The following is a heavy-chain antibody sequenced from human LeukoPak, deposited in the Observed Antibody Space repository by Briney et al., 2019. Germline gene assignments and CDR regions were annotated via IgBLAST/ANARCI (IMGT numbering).Heavy chain of an antibody. CDR3: ARGAEDIVVVPAAITNWFDP. V-gene: IGHV1-3*01. Sequence: ASVKVSCKASGYTFTSYAMHWVRQAPGQRLEWIGWINAGNGNTKYSQKFQGRVTITRDTSASTAYMELSSLRSEDTAVYYCARGAEDIVVVPAAITNWFDPWGQGTLVTVSS. CDR1: GYTFTSYA. CDR2: INAGNGNT. J-gene: IGHJ5*02. D-gene: IGHD2-2*01.